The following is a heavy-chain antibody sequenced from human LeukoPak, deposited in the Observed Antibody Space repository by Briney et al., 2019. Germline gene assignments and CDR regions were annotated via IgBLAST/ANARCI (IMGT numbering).Heavy chain of an antibody. CDR3: ARQDCSGGSCLVNWFDP. V-gene: IGHV4-39*01. CDR1: GGSISRGGYS. CDR2: IYYTGRT. D-gene: IGHD2-15*01. Sequence: SETLSLTCAVSGGSISRGGYSWSWIRQSPGKGLEWIGSIYYTGRTFYPPSLKSRVTMSVDEFKNQFSLKLISLTAADTAVYYCARQDCSGGSCLVNWFDPWGQGTLVTVSS. J-gene: IGHJ5*02.